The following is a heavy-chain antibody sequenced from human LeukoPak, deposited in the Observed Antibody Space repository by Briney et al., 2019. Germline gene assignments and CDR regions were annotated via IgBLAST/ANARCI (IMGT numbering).Heavy chain of an antibody. CDR1: GFTFADYA. CDR3: ARERMYSGSGSTYPYYDY. V-gene: IGHV3-9*01. D-gene: IGHD3-10*01. CDR2: ISWNSGSI. Sequence: GGSLRLSCAASGFTFADYAMHWVRQAPGKGLEWVSGISWNSGSIGYADSVKGRFTISRDNAKNALYLEMNSLRAEDTAEYFCARERMYSGSGSTYPYYDYWGQGALVTVSS. J-gene: IGHJ4*02.